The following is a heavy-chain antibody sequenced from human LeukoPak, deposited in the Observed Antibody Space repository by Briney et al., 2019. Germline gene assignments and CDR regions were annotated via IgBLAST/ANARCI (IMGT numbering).Heavy chain of an antibody. D-gene: IGHD3-10*01. CDR2: INTDGSIT. V-gene: IGHV3-74*01. CDR3: ARDRGPRTGFMVREAYDY. Sequence: GGSLRLSCAASGFTFSSYAMSWVRQAPGKGLVWVSRINTDGSITNYANSVKGRFSISRDNAKNTLYLQMSSLRAEDTAVYYCARDRGPRTGFMVREAYDYWGQGTLVTVSS. CDR1: GFTFSSYA. J-gene: IGHJ4*02.